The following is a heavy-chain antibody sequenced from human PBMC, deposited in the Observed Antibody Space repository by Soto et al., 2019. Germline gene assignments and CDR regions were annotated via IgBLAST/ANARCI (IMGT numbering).Heavy chain of an antibody. J-gene: IGHJ4*02. V-gene: IGHV4-39*01. Sequence: SETLSLTCTVSGGSISSSSYYWGWIRQPPGKGLEWIGSIYYSGSTYYNPSLKSRVTISVDTSKNQLSLKLSSVTAADTAVYYCARYGSYSYGRGYWGQGTLVTVSS. CDR1: GGSISSSSYY. D-gene: IGHD5-18*01. CDR2: IYYSGST. CDR3: ARYGSYSYGRGY.